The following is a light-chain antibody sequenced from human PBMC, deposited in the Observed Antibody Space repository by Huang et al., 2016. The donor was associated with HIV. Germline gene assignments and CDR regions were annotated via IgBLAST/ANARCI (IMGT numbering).Light chain of an antibody. J-gene: IGKJ2*01. V-gene: IGKV1-5*03. CDR3: QQYHIYSYT. CDR1: QSISSW. Sequence: DIQMTQSPSTLSASVGDRVPITCRASQSISSWLAWYQHKPGKAPKRLISKASSLESGVPSRFSGSGSGTEFTLTISRLQPDDFATYYCQQYHIYSYTFGQGTKLEIK. CDR2: KAS.